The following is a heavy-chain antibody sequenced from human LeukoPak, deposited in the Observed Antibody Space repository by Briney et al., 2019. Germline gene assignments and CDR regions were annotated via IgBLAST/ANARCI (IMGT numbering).Heavy chain of an antibody. Sequence: ASMKVSCKASGGTISSHAISWVRQAPGQGLEWMGGIIPIFGAAKYAQKFQGRVTITTDESTSTAYMELSSLTTEDTAVYYCARGAGTSPIYYWGQGTLVTVSS. J-gene: IGHJ4*02. D-gene: IGHD1-7*01. CDR3: ARGAGTSPIYY. CDR2: IIPIFGAA. CDR1: GGTISSHA. V-gene: IGHV1-69*05.